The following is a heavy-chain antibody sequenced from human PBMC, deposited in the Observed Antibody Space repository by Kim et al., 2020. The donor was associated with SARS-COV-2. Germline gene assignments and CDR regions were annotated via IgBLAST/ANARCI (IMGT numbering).Heavy chain of an antibody. CDR1: GFTFSNAW. V-gene: IGHV3-15*01. D-gene: IGHD5-12*01. CDR3: TARGDSGYDKNYGMDV. CDR2: IKSKTDGGKT. Sequence: GGSLRLSCAASGFTFSNAWMSWVRQAPGKGLEWVGRIKSKTDGGKTDYAAPVKGRFTISRDDSKNTLYLQMNSLKTEDTAVYYCTARGDSGYDKNYGMDV. J-gene: IGHJ6*01.